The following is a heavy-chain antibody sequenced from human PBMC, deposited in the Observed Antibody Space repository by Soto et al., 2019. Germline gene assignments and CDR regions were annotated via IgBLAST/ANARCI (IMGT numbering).Heavy chain of an antibody. J-gene: IGHJ4*02. Sequence: PGGSLRLSCAASGITFSIYIMNWVRLAPGKGLDWVSFISSSTSYIYYADSLKGRVTISRDNAKSSLYLQMNSLRAEDTAVYQCAREGYSYGKIFDYWDQGTLVTVS. CDR1: GITFSIYI. D-gene: IGHD6-13*01. CDR3: AREGYSYGKIFDY. CDR2: ISSSTSYI. V-gene: IGHV3-21*01.